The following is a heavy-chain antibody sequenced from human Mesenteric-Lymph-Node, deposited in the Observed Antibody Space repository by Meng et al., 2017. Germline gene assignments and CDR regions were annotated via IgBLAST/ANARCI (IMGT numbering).Heavy chain of an antibody. CDR2: INPKSGGT. V-gene: IGHV1-2*02. Sequence: ASVKVSCKASGDTFTGYYMHWVRQAPGQGLEWMGWINPKSGGTNYAQKFQGRVTMTRDTSISTAYMELSRLTSDDTAVYFCARDRRSLQYLGTGGALDIWGQGTMVTVSS. J-gene: IGHJ3*02. CDR3: ARDRRSLQYLGTGGALDI. D-gene: IGHD3/OR15-3a*01. CDR1: GDTFTGYY.